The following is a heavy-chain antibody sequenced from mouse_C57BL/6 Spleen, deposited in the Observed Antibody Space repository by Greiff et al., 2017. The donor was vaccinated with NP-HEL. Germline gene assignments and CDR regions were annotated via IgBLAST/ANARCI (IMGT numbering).Heavy chain of an antibody. CDR2: IYPGDGDT. D-gene: IGHD3-2*02. J-gene: IGHJ3*01. Sequence: QVQLQHSGPELVKPGASVKISCKASGYAFSSSWMNWVKQRPGKGLEWIGRIYPGDGDTNYNGKFKGKATLTADKSSSTAYMQLSSLTSEDSAVYFCARAETAQATWFAYWGQGTLVTVSA. V-gene: IGHV1-82*01. CDR3: ARAETAQATWFAY. CDR1: GYAFSSSW.